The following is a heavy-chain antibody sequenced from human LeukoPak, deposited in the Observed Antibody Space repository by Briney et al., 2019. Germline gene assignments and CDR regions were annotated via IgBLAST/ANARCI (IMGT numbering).Heavy chain of an antibody. CDR3: ARGYVGIDY. V-gene: IGHV3-74*01. J-gene: IGHJ4*02. CDR1: GFTFSSYW. Sequence: PGGSLRLSCTASGFTFSSYWMHWVRQVPGKEPVWVSRIDSGGSSTISADSVKGRFTIARDNAKNTLYLQMNSLRAEDTAVYYCARGYVGIDYWGQGTLVTVSS. D-gene: IGHD5-12*01. CDR2: IDSGGSST.